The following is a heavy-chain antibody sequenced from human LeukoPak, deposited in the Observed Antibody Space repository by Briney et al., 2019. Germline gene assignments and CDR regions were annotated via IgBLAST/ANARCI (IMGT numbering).Heavy chain of an antibody. CDR2: IIPIFGTA. V-gene: IGHV1-69*05. J-gene: IGHJ6*03. D-gene: IGHD6-6*01. CDR3: ARGGGQLVQYYYYYYMDV. Sequence: SVKVSCKASGGTFSSYAISWVRQAPGQGLEWMGGIIPIFGTANYAQKFQGRVTITTDESTSTAYMELSSLRSEDTAVYYCARGGGQLVQYYYYYYMDVWGKGTTATVSS. CDR1: GGTFSSYA.